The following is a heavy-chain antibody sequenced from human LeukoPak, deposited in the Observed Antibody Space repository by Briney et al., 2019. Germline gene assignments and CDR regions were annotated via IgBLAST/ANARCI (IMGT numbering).Heavy chain of an antibody. Sequence: GGSLRLSCAASGFTVSSNYMSWVRQAPGKGLEWVSVIYSGGSTYYADSVKGRFTISRDNSKNTLYLQVNSLRAEDTAVYYCARDRRDYGGNGGGYYFDYWGQGTLVTVSS. J-gene: IGHJ4*02. V-gene: IGHV3-66*01. CDR2: IYSGGST. D-gene: IGHD4-23*01. CDR3: ARDRRDYGGNGGGYYFDY. CDR1: GFTVSSNY.